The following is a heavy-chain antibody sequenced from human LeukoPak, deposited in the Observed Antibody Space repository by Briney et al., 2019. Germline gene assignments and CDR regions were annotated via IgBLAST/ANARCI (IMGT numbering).Heavy chain of an antibody. CDR1: GFTFSSYG. D-gene: IGHD2-2*02. V-gene: IGHV3-30*03. Sequence: PGGSLRLSCAASGFTFSSYGMHWVRQAPGKGLEWVAVISYDGSNKYYADSVKGRFTISRDNSKNTLYLQMNSLRAEDTAVYYCARSPTEKYQLLYVVYYYYGMDVWGQGTTVAVSS. CDR3: ARSPTEKYQLLYVVYYYYGMDV. J-gene: IGHJ6*02. CDR2: ISYDGSNK.